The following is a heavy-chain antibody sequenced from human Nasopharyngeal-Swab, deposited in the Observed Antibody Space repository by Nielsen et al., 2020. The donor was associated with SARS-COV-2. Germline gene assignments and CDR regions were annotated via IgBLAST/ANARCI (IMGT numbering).Heavy chain of an antibody. CDR2: ISSSSSYI. D-gene: IGHD5-12*01. Sequence: GGSLRLSCAASGFTFSSYSMNWVRHAPEKGLEWVSSISSSSSYIYYADSVKGRFTISRDNAKNSLYLQMNSLRAEDTAVYYCAREYKYSGYVNIERGYYYYGMDVWGQGTTVTVSS. CDR3: AREYKYSGYVNIERGYYYYGMDV. J-gene: IGHJ6*02. V-gene: IGHV3-21*01. CDR1: GFTFSSYS.